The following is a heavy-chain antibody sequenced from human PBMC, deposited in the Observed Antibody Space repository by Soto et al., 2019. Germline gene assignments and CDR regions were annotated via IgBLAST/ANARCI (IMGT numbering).Heavy chain of an antibody. J-gene: IGHJ4*02. CDR2: INHSGST. V-gene: IGHV4-34*01. Sequence: SETLSLTCAVYGGSFSGYYGSWIRQPPGKGLEWIGEINHSGSTNYNPSLKSRVTISVDTSKNQFSLKLSSVTAADTAIYYCAKDRHPDGIWTFDFWGRGTLVTVSS. D-gene: IGHD2-15*01. CDR1: GGSFSGYY. CDR3: AKDRHPDGIWTFDF.